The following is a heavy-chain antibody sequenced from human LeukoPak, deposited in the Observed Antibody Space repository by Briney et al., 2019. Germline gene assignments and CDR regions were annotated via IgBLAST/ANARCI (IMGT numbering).Heavy chain of an antibody. V-gene: IGHV3-74*01. CDR1: GFTFSSYW. D-gene: IGHD6-13*01. Sequence: GGSLRLSCAASGFTFSSYWMHWVRQAPGKGLVWVSRINNDGSSTNYADSVKGRFTISRDNAKNSLYLQMNSLRAEDTAVYYCAREDGYSSSWYSDYWGQGTLVTVSS. CDR3: AREDGYSSSWYSDY. CDR2: INNDGSST. J-gene: IGHJ4*02.